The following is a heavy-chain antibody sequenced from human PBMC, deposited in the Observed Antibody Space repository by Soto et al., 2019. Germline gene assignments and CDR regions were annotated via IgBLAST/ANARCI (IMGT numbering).Heavy chain of an antibody. Sequence: ASVKVSCKASGGTFSSYAISWVRQAPGQGLEWMGGIIPIFGTANYAQKFQGRVTITADESTSTAYMELSSLRSEDTAVYYCARGASFLQATAYCGGDCYSEPFDYWGQGTLVTVSS. D-gene: IGHD2-21*02. J-gene: IGHJ4*02. V-gene: IGHV1-69*13. CDR3: ARGASFLQATAYCGGDCYSEPFDY. CDR1: GGTFSSYA. CDR2: IIPIFGTA.